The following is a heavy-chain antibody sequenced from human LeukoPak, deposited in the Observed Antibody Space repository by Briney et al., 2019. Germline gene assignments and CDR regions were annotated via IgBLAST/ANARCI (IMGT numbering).Heavy chain of an antibody. CDR3: ARSRYSSSPPGY. V-gene: IGHV3-7*05. J-gene: IGHJ4*02. Sequence: GGSLRLSCAASGFTISNYWMSWVRQAPGKGLEWVANIKQDGSEKYYVDSVKGRFTISRDNAKSSLYLQMNGLRAEDTAVYYCARSRYSSSPPGYWGQGTLVTVSS. CDR2: IKQDGSEK. D-gene: IGHD6-13*01. CDR1: GFTISNYW.